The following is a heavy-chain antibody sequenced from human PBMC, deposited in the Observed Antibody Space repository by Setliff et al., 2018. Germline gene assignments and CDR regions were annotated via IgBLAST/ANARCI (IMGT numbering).Heavy chain of an antibody. CDR2: TIPLFGTT. CDR3: AREGVDTRSSTDYRYYMDV. CDR1: GYSFTVFG. V-gene: IGHV1-69*05. Sequence: SVKVSCKTSGYSFTVFGISWVRQAPGQGLEWMGGTIPLFGTTDYAQKFHGRVTIITDESTSTAYMELSSLTSDDTAVYYCAREGVDTRSSTDYRYYMDVWGQGTTVTVSS. D-gene: IGHD5-18*01. J-gene: IGHJ6*03.